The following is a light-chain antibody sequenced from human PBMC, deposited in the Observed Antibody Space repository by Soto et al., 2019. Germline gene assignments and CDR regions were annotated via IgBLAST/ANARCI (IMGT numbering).Light chain of an antibody. CDR1: QNIRNL. CDR2: DAS. Sequence: DIQLTQSPSTLSAAVGDSVTITRRASQNIRNLLAWYQQXPGKAPKALIYDASTLKTGVPSRFSGSGSGSEFNFTITGLQPDDFATCFCQQYNTYATFGQGTRLEIK. J-gene: IGKJ5*01. V-gene: IGKV1-5*01. CDR3: QQYNTYAT.